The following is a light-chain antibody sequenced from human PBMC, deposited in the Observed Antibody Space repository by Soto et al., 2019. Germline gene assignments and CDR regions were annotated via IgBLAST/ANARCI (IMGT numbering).Light chain of an antibody. V-gene: IGLV2-8*01. Sequence: HSVLTQPPSASGSPGQSVTISCTGTSSDVGGYNYVSWYQQHPGKAPKLMIYEVSKRPSGVPDRFSGSKSGNTASLTVSGLQAEDEADYYCSSYAGSLYVFGTGTKLTVL. CDR3: SSYAGSLYV. CDR2: EVS. CDR1: SSDVGGYNY. J-gene: IGLJ1*01.